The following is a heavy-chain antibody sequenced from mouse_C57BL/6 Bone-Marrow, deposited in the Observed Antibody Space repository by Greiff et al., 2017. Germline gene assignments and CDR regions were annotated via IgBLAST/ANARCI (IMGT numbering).Heavy chain of an antibody. V-gene: IGHV1-15*01. CDR1: GYTFTDYE. D-gene: IGHD1-1*01. CDR2: IDPETGGT. J-gene: IGHJ2*01. CDR3: TRRVLRD. Sequence: VQLQESGAELVRPGASVTLSCKASGYTFTDYEMHWVKQTPVHGLEWIGAIDPETGGTAYNQKFKGKAILTADKSSSTAYMELRSLTSEDSAVYYCTRRVLRDWGQGTTLTVSS.